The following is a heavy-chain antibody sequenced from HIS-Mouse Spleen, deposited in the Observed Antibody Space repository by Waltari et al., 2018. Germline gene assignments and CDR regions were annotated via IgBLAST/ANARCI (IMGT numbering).Heavy chain of an antibody. Sequence: QVQLQQWGAGLFQPSETLSLTCAVYGGSFSGYYWRRIRQPPGKGLEWIGEINHSGSTNYNPSLKSRVTISVDTSKNQFSLKLSSVTAADTAVYYCARVRTGDPSYWYFDLWGRGTLVTVSS. CDR3: ARVRTGDPSYWYFDL. CDR2: INHSGST. D-gene: IGHD7-27*01. V-gene: IGHV4-34*01. CDR1: GGSFSGYY. J-gene: IGHJ2*01.